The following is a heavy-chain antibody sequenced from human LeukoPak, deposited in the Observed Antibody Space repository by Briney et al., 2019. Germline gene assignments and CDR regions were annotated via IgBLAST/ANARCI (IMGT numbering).Heavy chain of an antibody. D-gene: IGHD6-13*01. CDR3: ASAPVSSWYPPLFDY. V-gene: IGHV3-48*04. CDR2: ISSSSSTI. CDR1: GFTFSSYS. Sequence: GGSLRLSCAASGFTFSSYSMNWVRQAPGKGLEWVSYISSSSSTIYYADSVKGRFTISRDNAKNSLYLQMNSLRAEDTAVYYCASAPVSSWYPPLFDYWGQGTLVTVSS. J-gene: IGHJ4*02.